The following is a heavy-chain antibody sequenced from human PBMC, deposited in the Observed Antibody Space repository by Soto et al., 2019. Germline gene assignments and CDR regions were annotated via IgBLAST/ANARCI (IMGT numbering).Heavy chain of an antibody. CDR1: GGPISTYY. CDR3: ARDAGYQLTGAFDI. J-gene: IGHJ3*02. V-gene: IGHV4-59*01. D-gene: IGHD5-18*01. Sequence: QVQLQESGPGLVKPSETLSLTCVVSGGPISTYYWSWIRQSPGKGLEWIGFISYIGTAEYNPSLKSRAIISVETSKRQLSLRLTSVSAADTAVYYCARDAGYQLTGAFDIWGQGTMVAVSS. CDR2: ISYIGTA.